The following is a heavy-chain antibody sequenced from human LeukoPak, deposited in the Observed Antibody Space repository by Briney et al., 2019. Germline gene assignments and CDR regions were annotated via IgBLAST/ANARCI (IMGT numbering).Heavy chain of an antibody. CDR3: ARSLQYGNNNYYYYGMDV. CDR1: GGSISSYY. V-gene: IGHV4-59*01. Sequence: SETLSLTCTVSGGSISSYYWSWIRQPPGKGMEWIGYIYYSGSTDYNPSHKGRVTISEDTSKNQFSLKLNSVTAADTAVYYCARSLQYGNNNYYYYGMDVWGQGTTVTVSS. J-gene: IGHJ6*02. CDR2: IYYSGST. D-gene: IGHD2/OR15-2a*01.